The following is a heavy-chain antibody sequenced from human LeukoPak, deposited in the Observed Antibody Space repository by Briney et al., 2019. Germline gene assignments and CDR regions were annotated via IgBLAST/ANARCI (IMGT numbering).Heavy chain of an antibody. J-gene: IGHJ1*01. Sequence: GGSLRFSGVATGFGFSNCERNWVVKVPGKGLRWLSSISAGGDRLHYADSVRGRLTISRDNAKNSLYLQLNSLGAEDTAVYYCARDASGLEVHVWGQGTLVTVSS. CDR3: ARDASGLEVHV. CDR1: GFGFSNCE. CDR2: ISAGGDRL. V-gene: IGHV3-48*03. D-gene: IGHD1-1*01.